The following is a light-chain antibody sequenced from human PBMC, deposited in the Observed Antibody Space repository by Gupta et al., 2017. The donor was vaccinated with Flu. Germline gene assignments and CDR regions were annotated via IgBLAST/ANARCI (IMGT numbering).Light chain of an antibody. V-gene: IGLV1-40*01. CDR3: QSYDSSVYV. CDR2: ANI. CDR1: SSNIGAGYD. Sequence: QSVLTQPPSVSGAPAQTVTISFTGSSSNIGAGYDVHWYQQLPGTAPKLLIYANIYRPSGVPARFSGSKSGTSASLAITGLQAEDEADYYCQSYDSSVYVFGSGTKVTVL. J-gene: IGLJ1*01.